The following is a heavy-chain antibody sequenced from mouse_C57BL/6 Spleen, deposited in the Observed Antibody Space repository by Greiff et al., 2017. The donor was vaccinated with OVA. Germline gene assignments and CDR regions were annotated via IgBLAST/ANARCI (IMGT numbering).Heavy chain of an antibody. CDR3: AKAYDGYHPSFAY. Sequence: QVHVKQSGPGLVQPSQSLSITCTVSGFSLTSYGVHWVRQSPGTGLEWLGVIWRGGSTDYNAAFMSRLSITKDNSKSQVFFKMNSLQADDTAIYYCAKAYDGYHPSFAYWGQGTLVTVSA. J-gene: IGHJ3*01. V-gene: IGHV2-5*01. CDR1: GFSLTSYG. D-gene: IGHD2-3*01. CDR2: IWRGGST.